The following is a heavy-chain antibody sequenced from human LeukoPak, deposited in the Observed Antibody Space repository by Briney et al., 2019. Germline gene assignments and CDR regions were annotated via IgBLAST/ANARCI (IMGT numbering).Heavy chain of an antibody. Sequence: GGSLRLSCAASGFTFSTYAMSWVRQAPGKGLEWVSGIGGSGSSTIYADFVKGRFTVSRDNSKNTVYLQMNSLRAEDTAVYYCGKNRYSGSLSPFDIWGQGTMVTVSS. J-gene: IGHJ3*02. CDR1: GFTFSTYA. D-gene: IGHD1-26*01. V-gene: IGHV3-23*01. CDR3: GKNRYSGSLSPFDI. CDR2: IGGSGSST.